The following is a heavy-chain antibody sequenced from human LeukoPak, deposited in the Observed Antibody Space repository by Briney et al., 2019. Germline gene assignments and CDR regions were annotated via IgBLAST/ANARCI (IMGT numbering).Heavy chain of an antibody. CDR1: GFTFSDYW. Sequence: GGSLRLSCAASGFTFSDYWMSWVREPPGKGLGWVANIKQDGSEKYYVDSVKGRFTISRDNAKNSPYLQMNSLTAEDTAVYYCARDRRPSIYGVLDSWGQGTLVTVSS. D-gene: IGHD4-17*01. CDR3: ARDRRPSIYGVLDS. CDR2: IKQDGSEK. J-gene: IGHJ5*02. V-gene: IGHV3-7*01.